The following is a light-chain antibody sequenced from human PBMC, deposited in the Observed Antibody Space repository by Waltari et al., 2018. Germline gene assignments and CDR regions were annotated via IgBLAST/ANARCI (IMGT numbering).Light chain of an antibody. CDR1: RPNIGAGHD. J-gene: IGLJ3*02. CDR2: GNS. V-gene: IGLV1-40*01. Sequence: QSVLTPPPSVSGAPGQRVTISCTGSRPNIGAGHDVHWYQQLPETAPKLLIYGNSNRPSGVPDRFSGSKSGTSASLAITGLQAEDEADYYCQSYDSSLSGLWVFGGGTKLTVL. CDR3: QSYDSSLSGLWV.